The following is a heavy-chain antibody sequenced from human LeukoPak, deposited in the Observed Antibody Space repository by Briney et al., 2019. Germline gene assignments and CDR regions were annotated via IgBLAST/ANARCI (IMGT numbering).Heavy chain of an antibody. D-gene: IGHD4-17*01. V-gene: IGHV3-23*01. CDR1: GFTFSSYA. CDR2: ISGSGGST. CDR3: AKDGGRYGDYGYFQH. Sequence: GGSLRLSCAASGFTFSSYAMGWVRQAPGKGLEWVSAISGSGGSTYYADSVKGRFTISRDNSKNTLYLQMNSLRAEDTAVYYCAKDGGRYGDYGYFQHWGQGTLVTVSS. J-gene: IGHJ1*01.